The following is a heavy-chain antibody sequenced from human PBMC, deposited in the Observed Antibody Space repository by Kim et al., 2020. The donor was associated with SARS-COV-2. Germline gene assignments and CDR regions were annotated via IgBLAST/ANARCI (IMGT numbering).Heavy chain of an antibody. V-gene: IGHV3-30-3*01. CDR1: GFTFSSYA. D-gene: IGHD3-22*01. CDR2: ISYDGSNK. Sequence: GGSLRLSCAASGFTFSSYAMHWVRQAPGKGLEWVAVISYDGSNKYYADSVKGRFTISRDNSKNTLYLQMNSLRAEDTAVYYCARDRLTTPPHLSLVGNWFDPWGQGTLVTVSS. CDR3: ARDRLTTPPHLSLVGNWFDP. J-gene: IGHJ5*02.